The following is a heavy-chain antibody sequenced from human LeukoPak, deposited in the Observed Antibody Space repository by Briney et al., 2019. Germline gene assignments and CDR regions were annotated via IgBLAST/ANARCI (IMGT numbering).Heavy chain of an antibody. V-gene: IGHV5-51*01. CDR2: IYPNASDT. CDR1: GYSFANYW. J-gene: IGHJ4*02. D-gene: IGHD3-22*01. CDR3: ALSSGAYDSAGYFDY. Sequence: GESLKISCKGSGYSFANYWIGWVRQMPGKGLEWMGIIYPNASDTRYSPSFRGRVTISADKSIATAYLQWNSLKASDTAMYYCALSSGAYDSAGYFDYWGQGTLVTVSS.